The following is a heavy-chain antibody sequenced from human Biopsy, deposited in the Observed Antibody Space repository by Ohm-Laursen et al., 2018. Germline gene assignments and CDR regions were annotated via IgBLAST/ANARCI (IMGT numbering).Heavy chain of an antibody. D-gene: IGHD3-3*01. J-gene: IGHJ5*02. CDR3: ARTPRDSFWSGSYKRGLWFDP. CDR2: VYNGGIT. CDR1: GGSIISYY. Sequence: PSQTLSLTCSVSGGSIISYYWTWFRQPPGKGLEWIGHVYNGGITNYNPSLKSRVTISKDTSKNQFSLQVNSVIAADTAVYYCARTPRDSFWSGSYKRGLWFDPWGQGTLVIVSS. V-gene: IGHV4-59*01.